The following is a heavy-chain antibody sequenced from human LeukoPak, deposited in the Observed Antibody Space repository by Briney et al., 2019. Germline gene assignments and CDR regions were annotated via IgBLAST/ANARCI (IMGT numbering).Heavy chain of an antibody. CDR2: IYYSGST. V-gene: IGHV4-59*01. D-gene: IGHD4-17*01. J-gene: IGHJ3*02. CDR3: ARMARLRNDAFDI. CDR1: GGSISSYY. Sequence: PSETLSLTCTVSGGSISSYYWSWIRQPPGKGLEWIGYIYYSGSTNYNPSLKSRVTISVDTSKNQFSLKLSSVTAADTAVYYCARMARLRNDAFDIWGQGTMVTVSS.